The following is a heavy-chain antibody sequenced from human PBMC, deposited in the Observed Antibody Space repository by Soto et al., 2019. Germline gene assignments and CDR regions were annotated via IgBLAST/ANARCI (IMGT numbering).Heavy chain of an antibody. V-gene: IGHV4-34*01. CDR3: ARRFTTVTHHDAFDI. D-gene: IGHD4-17*01. CDR2: INHSGST. CDR1: GGSFSGYY. J-gene: IGHJ3*02. Sequence: QVQLQQWGAGLLKPSETLSLTCAVYGGSFSGYYWSWIRQPPGKGLEWIGEINHSGSTNYNPSLKSRVTISVDTSKNQFSLKLSSVTAADTAVYYCARRFTTVTHHDAFDIWGQGTMVTVSS.